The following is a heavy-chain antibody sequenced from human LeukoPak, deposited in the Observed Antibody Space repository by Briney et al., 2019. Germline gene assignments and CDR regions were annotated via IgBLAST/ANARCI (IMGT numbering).Heavy chain of an antibody. D-gene: IGHD6-19*01. CDR1: GYTFTRYY. V-gene: IGHV1-46*01. CDR3: ARASSGWYNWFDP. CDR2: NNPSGGST. Sequence: GASVKVSCKASGYTFTRYYMHWVRQAPGQGLEWMGINNPSGGSTSYAQKFQGRVTMTRDTSTSTVYMELSSLRSEDTAVYYCARASSGWYNWFDPWGQGTLVTVSS. J-gene: IGHJ5*02.